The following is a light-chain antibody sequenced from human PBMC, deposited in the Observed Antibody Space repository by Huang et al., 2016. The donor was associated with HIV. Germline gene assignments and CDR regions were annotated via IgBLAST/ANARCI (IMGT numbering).Light chain of an antibody. V-gene: IGKV3-15*01. CDR2: GAY. CDR3: QQYDNGPLT. J-gene: IGKJ4*01. CDR1: LSVSTN. Sequence: ERVMTQSPATVSLSPGERATLSCRASLSVSTNLAWYQQRPGQAPRLLIYGAYTRATGITARFSGGGSGAEFTLTISSLQSEDFAVYYCQQYDNGPLTFGGGTKVQIK.